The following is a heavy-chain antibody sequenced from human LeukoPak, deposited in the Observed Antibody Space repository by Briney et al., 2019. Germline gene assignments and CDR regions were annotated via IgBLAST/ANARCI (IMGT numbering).Heavy chain of an antibody. CDR1: GFTFNNYA. CDR3: AKVSWNPAGGHF. J-gene: IGHJ4*02. CDR2: ISSSSSYI. D-gene: IGHD2-21*01. V-gene: IGHV3-21*04. Sequence: GGSLRLSCEASGFTFNNYAMSWVRQAPGKGLEWVSSISSSSSYIYYADSVKGRFTISRDTSKNTLYLQMNSLRAEDTALYYCAKVSWNPAGGHFWGQGTLVTVSP.